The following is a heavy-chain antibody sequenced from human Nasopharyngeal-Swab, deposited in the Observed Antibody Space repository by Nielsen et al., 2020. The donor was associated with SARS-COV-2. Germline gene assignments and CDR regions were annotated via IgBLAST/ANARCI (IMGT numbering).Heavy chain of an antibody. CDR1: GFTFDDYA. D-gene: IGHD5-24*01. J-gene: IGHJ4*02. CDR3: ARLGRWLQMIGY. CDR2: ISWNSGTI. V-gene: IGHV3-9*01. Sequence: SLKISCAASGFTFDDYAIHWVRQAPGKGLEWVSGISWNSGTIGYADSVKGRFTISRDNPKNSLELQMHSLRADDTAVYYCARLGRWLQMIGYWGQGTQVTVSS.